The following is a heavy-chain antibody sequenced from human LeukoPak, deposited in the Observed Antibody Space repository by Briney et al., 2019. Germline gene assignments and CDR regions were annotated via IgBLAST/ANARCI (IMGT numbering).Heavy chain of an antibody. V-gene: IGHV7-4-1*02. CDR3: ARDQIPTRRSDTPIEY. J-gene: IGHJ4*02. D-gene: IGHD2-21*01. Sequence: ASVKVSCKASGYTFTGYYIHWVRQAPGPGLEWMGWINTNTGNPTYAQGFTGRFVFSLDTSVSTAYLQISSLKAEDTAVYYCARDQIPTRRSDTPIEYWGQGTLVTVSS. CDR2: INTNTGNP. CDR1: GYTFTGYY.